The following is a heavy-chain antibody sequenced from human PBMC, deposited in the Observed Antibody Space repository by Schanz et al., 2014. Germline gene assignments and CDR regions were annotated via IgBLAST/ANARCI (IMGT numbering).Heavy chain of an antibody. Sequence: VQLLDSGGGLVQPGRSLRLSCAASGFTFSSYGMHWVRQAPGKGLEWVAAMSYDGSIKYYGDSVKGRFTISRDNAKNSLYLQMNSLRAEDTAVYYCAKDPSHGDYDYYFDYWGQGTLVTVSS. V-gene: IGHV3-33*03. CDR1: GFTFSSYG. CDR2: MSYDGSIK. D-gene: IGHD3-22*01. CDR3: AKDPSHGDYDYYFDY. J-gene: IGHJ4*02.